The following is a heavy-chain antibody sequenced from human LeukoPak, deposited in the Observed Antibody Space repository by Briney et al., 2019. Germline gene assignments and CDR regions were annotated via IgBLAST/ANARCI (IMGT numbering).Heavy chain of an antibody. CDR1: GGSFSGYY. CDR2: INHSGST. V-gene: IGHV4-34*01. D-gene: IGHD6-19*01. J-gene: IGHJ4*02. Sequence: SETLSLTCAVYGGSFSGYYWSWIRQPPGKGLEWIGEINHSGSTNYNPSLKSRVTISVDTSKNQFSLKLGSVTAADTAVYYCARGRYAGIAVAGTDCWGQGTLVTVSS. CDR3: ARGRYAGIAVAGTDC.